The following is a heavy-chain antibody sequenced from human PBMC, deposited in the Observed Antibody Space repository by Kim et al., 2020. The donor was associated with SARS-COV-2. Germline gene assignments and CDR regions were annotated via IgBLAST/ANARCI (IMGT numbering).Heavy chain of an antibody. V-gene: IGHV3-7*01. Sequence: SEEYYVDSVKGRFTISRDNAKNSMYLQMNSLRVEDTAVYYCARGRDRFDPWGQGTLVTVSS. J-gene: IGHJ5*02. D-gene: IGHD2-21*02. CDR3: ARGRDRFDP. CDR2: SEE.